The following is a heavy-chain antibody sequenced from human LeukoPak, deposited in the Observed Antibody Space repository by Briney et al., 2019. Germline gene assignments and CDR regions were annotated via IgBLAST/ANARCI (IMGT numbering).Heavy chain of an antibody. CDR1: GFTFDDYA. J-gene: IGHJ4*02. V-gene: IGHV3-43D*03. D-gene: IGHD6-19*01. CDR3: AKVSAGYSSGWYGGGSYYFDY. CDR2: IHQNAITT. Sequence: GGSLRLSCAASGFTFDDYAMHWVRQVPGKGLEFVALIHQNAITTFYADSVKGRFTISRDNSKSSLYLQMNSLRAEDTAVYYCAKVSAGYSSGWYGGGSYYFDYWGQGTLVTVSS.